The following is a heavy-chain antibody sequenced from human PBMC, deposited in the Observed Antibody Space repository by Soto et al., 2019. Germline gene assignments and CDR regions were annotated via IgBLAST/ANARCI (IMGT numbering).Heavy chain of an antibody. CDR3: ARRSSGWYFDY. V-gene: IGHV3-23*01. CDR1: GFTFSSYA. J-gene: IGHJ4*02. D-gene: IGHD6-19*01. Sequence: EVQLLESGGGLVQPGGSLRLSCAASGFTFSSYAMSWVCQAPGKGLEWVSAISGSCGSTYYADSVKGRFTISRDNSKTALYLQESSLRAEDTAVYYCARRSSGWYFDYWGRGTLVTVSS. CDR2: ISGSCGST.